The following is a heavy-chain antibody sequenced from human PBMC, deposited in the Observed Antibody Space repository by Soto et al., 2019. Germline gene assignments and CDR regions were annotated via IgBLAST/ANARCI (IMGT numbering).Heavy chain of an antibody. CDR2: IWDDGSNK. D-gene: IGHD1-26*01. CDR3: ASGGSHDAFDI. J-gene: IGHJ3*02. V-gene: IGHV3-33*01. Sequence: GGSLRLSCAASGFTFSSYGMHWVRQAPGEGLEWVAVIWDDGSNKYYADSVKDRFTISRDNSKNTLYLQMNSLRAEDTAVYYCASGGSHDAFDIWGQGTMVTVSS. CDR1: GFTFSSYG.